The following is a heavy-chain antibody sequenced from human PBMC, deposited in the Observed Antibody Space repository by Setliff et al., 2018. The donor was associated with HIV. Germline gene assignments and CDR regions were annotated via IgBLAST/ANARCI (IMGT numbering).Heavy chain of an antibody. Sequence: GGSLRLSCATSGFTFSSYSMTWVRQAPGKGLEWVASINDASLYKYYADSVKGRFTISRDNAKNSLYLQMNSLRAEDTAVYYCAREQAYVILTGYYTAGIDYWGQGTLVTVSS. D-gene: IGHD3-9*01. V-gene: IGHV3-21*01. CDR1: GFTFSSYS. CDR2: INDASLYK. CDR3: AREQAYVILTGYYTAGIDY. J-gene: IGHJ4*02.